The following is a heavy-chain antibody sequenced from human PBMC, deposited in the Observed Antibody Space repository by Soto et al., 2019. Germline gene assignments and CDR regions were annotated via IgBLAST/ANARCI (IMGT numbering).Heavy chain of an antibody. Sequence: ASVKVSCKASGYTFTSYDIYWVRQATGQGLEWMGWMNPNTGNSGYAQKFQGRVTMTRNTSISTAYMELSSLRSEDTAVYYCARGFPGMSDAFDISGQGTMGTVS. V-gene: IGHV1-8*01. CDR1: GYTFTSYD. CDR2: MNPNTGNS. CDR3: ARGFPGMSDAFDI. J-gene: IGHJ3*02. D-gene: IGHD1-20*01.